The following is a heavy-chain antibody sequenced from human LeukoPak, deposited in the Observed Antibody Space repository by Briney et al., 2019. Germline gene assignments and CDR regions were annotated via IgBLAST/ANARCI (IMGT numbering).Heavy chain of an antibody. CDR2: INSEGSST. D-gene: IGHD3-16*01. Sequence: GGSLRLSCAASGLTFSRYWMHWVRQAPGKGLVWVSRINSEGSSTSYADSVQGRFTISRDNSKRTLYLQLNSLRAEDTAIYYCAKQSLLYPLGYFDFWGQGNLVTVSS. V-gene: IGHV3-74*01. CDR3: AKQSLLYPLGYFDF. CDR1: GLTFSRYW. J-gene: IGHJ4*02.